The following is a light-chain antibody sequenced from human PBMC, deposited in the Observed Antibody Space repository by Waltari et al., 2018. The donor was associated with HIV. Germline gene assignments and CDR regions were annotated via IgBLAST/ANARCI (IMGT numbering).Light chain of an antibody. Sequence: DIVMTQSPDSLAGSLGARATINCKSSQTVLYSSNNKNYLAWYQQKPGQPPKLLIYLSATRESVVPDRFSGSGSGTDFTLTISSLQAEDVAVYYCQHYYTTPFTFGPGTKVDIK. CDR3: QHYYTTPFT. J-gene: IGKJ3*01. V-gene: IGKV4-1*01. CDR2: LSA. CDR1: QTVLYSSNNKNY.